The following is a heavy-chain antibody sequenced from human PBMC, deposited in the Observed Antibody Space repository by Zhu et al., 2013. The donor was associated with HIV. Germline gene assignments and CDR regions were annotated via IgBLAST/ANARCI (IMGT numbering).Heavy chain of an antibody. V-gene: IGHV1-69*06. CDR3: ARVRYCTNGVCSDGGMGRR. Sequence: QVQLVQSGAEVKKPRSSVKVSCKASGGTFSSYAISWVRQAPGQGLEWMGGIIPIFGTANYAQKFQGRVTITADKSTSTAYMELSSLRSEDTAVYYCARVRYCTNGVCSDGGMGRRGAKGTTVTVSS. CDR1: GGTFSSYA. J-gene: IGHJ6*04. D-gene: IGHD2-8*01. CDR2: IIPIFGTA.